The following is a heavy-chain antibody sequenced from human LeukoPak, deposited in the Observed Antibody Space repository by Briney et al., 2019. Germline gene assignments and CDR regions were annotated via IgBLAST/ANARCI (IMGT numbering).Heavy chain of an antibody. Sequence: GAQRLSCVGSGFRFSSYDMNWVRQAPGRGLERLSYLTRTSSATWYADSVKGRFTIFRDNAKSSLYLQMNSLRVEDTAVYYCATGGSEYRSDWFDSWGQGTLVNVAS. CDR2: LTRTSSAT. CDR1: GFRFSSYD. V-gene: IGHV3-48*01. J-gene: IGHJ5*01. CDR3: ATGGSEYRSDWFDS. D-gene: IGHD5-18*01.